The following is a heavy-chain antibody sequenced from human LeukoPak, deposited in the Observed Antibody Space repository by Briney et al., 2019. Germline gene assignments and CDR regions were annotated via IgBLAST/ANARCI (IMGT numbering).Heavy chain of an antibody. CDR3: ARGNSRDAFDI. CDR1: GYTFTSYD. V-gene: IGHV1-8*03. CDR2: MNPNSGNT. Sequence: GESLKVSCKASGYTFTSYDINWVRQATGQGLEWMGWMNPNSGNTGYAQKFQGRVTVTRNTSISTAYMELSSLRSEDTAVYYCARGNSRDAFDIWGQGTMVTVSS. D-gene: IGHD4-23*01. J-gene: IGHJ3*02.